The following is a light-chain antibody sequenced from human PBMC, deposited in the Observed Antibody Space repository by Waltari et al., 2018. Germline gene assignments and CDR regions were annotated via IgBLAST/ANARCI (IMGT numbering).Light chain of an antibody. CDR1: SSDVDDYNY. J-gene: IGLJ1*01. Sequence: QSALTQPASVSGSPGQSITISCTGISSDVDDYNYVSWYQQHPGKAPKLMIFEVSNRPSGVSNRFSGSKSGNTASLTISGLQAEDEADYYCSSYASSSTLVFATGTKVTVL. CDR2: EVS. V-gene: IGLV2-14*01. CDR3: SSYASSSTLV.